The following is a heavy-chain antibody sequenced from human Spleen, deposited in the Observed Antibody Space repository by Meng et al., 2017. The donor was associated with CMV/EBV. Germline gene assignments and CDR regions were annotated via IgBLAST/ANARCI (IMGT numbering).Heavy chain of an antibody. CDR1: GFTASSNH. Sequence: GGSLRLSGAASGFTASSNHMTWVRQAPGKGLEWVSVLYSGGNTYYAGSVKGRFTISRDNSRDTLYLQMNSLRAEDTAVYYCARDLWDGSGSFPSHYWGQGTLVTVSS. D-gene: IGHD3-10*01. CDR3: ARDLWDGSGSFPSHY. V-gene: IGHV3-66*02. J-gene: IGHJ4*02. CDR2: LYSGGNT.